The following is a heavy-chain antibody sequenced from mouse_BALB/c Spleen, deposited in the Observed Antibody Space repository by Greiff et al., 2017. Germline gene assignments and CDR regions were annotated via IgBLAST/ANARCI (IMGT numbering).Heavy chain of an antibody. V-gene: IGHV5-4*02. CDR2: ISDGGSYT. D-gene: IGHD2-4*01. CDR1: GFTFSDYY. Sequence: EVKLMESGGGLVKPGGSLKLSCAASGFTFSDYYMYWVRQTPEKRLEWVATISDGGSYTYYPDSVKGRFTISRDNAKNNLYLQMSSLKSEDTAMYYCARGGDYDYDHYAMDDWGQGTSVTVSS. J-gene: IGHJ4*01. CDR3: ARGGDYDYDHYAMDD.